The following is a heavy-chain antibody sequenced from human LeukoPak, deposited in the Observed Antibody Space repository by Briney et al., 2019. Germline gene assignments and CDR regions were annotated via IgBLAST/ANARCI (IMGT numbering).Heavy chain of an antibody. D-gene: IGHD4-23*01. J-gene: IGHJ4*02. CDR1: GGSFSGYY. Sequence: SETLSLTCAVYGGSFSGYYWSWIRQPPGKGLEWIGEINHSGSTNYNPSLKSRVTISVDTSKNQFSLKLSSVTAADTAVYYCARGPTVVTPYYFDHWGQGALVTVSS. CDR2: INHSGST. V-gene: IGHV4-34*01. CDR3: ARGPTVVTPYYFDH.